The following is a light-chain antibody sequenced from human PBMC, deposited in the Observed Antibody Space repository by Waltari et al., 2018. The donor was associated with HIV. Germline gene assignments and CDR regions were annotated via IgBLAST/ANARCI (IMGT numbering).Light chain of an antibody. CDR2: EVT. J-gene: IGLJ3*02. Sequence: QSALTQPPSASGSPGQSVTISCTGTSSDVGGYNYVSWYQQHPGKAPKLMIFEVTKRPSGVPKRFSGSKAGNTASLTVSGLQADDEAYYYCSSYTGYNDFLFGAGTKLTVL. CDR3: SSYTGYNDFL. V-gene: IGLV2-8*01. CDR1: SSDVGGYNY.